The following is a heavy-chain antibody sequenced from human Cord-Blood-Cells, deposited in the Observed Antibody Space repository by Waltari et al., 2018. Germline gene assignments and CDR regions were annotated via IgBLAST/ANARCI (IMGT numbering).Heavy chain of an antibody. CDR3: ARLSYSSSSQDYWYFDL. D-gene: IGHD6-6*01. J-gene: IGHJ2*01. CDR2: SYYSGST. V-gene: IGHV4-39*01. CDR1: GGSIRSSSYY. Sequence: QLQLQESAPGLVKPSETLSLTCTVSGGSIRSSSYYWGWTRQPPGKGLAWVGSSYYSGSTYYNPSLKSRVTISVDTSKNQFSLKLSSVTAADTAVYYCARLSYSSSSQDYWYFDLWGRGTLVTVSS.